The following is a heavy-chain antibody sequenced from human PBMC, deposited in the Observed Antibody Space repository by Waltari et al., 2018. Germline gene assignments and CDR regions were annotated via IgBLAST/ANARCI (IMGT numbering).Heavy chain of an antibody. CDR2: ISGSGGNT. V-gene: IGHV3-23*01. CDR3: AKDKGTHGSAPYFDF. CDR1: GFTFSNYV. Sequence: EVQLLESGGGLVRPGGSLRLSCAASGFTFSNYVMSWVRQAPGKGLEWFSAISGSGGNTYYAASVKGRLTISRDNSKNTLYLQMNSLRADDTAIYFCAKDKGTHGSAPYFDFWGQGTLVTVSS. J-gene: IGHJ4*02. D-gene: IGHD2-15*01.